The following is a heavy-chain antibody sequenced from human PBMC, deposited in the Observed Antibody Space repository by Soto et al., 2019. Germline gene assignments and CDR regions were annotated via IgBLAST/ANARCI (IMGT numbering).Heavy chain of an antibody. CDR3: ARERGEDMYYYYGMDV. CDR1: GFTFSSYA. D-gene: IGHD2-15*01. J-gene: IGHJ6*02. CDR2: ISYDGSNK. Sequence: QVQLVESGGGVVQPGRSLRLSCAASGFTFSSYAMHWVRQAPGKGLEWVAVISYDGSNKYYADSVKGRFTISRDNSKNTLYLRMNSLKAEDTAVYYCARERGEDMYYYYGMDVWGQGTTVTVSS. V-gene: IGHV3-30-3*01.